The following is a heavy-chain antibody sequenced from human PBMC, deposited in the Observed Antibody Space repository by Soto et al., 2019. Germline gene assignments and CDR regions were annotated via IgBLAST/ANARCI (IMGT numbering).Heavy chain of an antibody. CDR3: AKTWYSSGWYFDY. J-gene: IGHJ4*02. V-gene: IGHV3-23*01. D-gene: IGHD6-19*01. Sequence: GGSLRLSCAAFGFTFSNYDMSWVRQAPGKGLEWVSDISGSGGSTFYGDRVKGRFTISRDNSKNTLYLQMNSLRAEDTAVYYCAKTWYSSGWYFDYWGQGTLVTVSS. CDR1: GFTFSNYD. CDR2: ISGSGGST.